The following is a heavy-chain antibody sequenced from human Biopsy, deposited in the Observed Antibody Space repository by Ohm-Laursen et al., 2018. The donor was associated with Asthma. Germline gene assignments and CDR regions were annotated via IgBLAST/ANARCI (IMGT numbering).Heavy chain of an antibody. CDR1: GFMFRSFG. Sequence: SLRLSCAASGFMFRSFGMHWVRQAPGKGLEWVAVISHDGNHKFYEDSVKGRFTISRDNSKNTLYLQMNSLRTEDTAVYYCARGLDYSGRSGFDYWGQGTLVTVSS. J-gene: IGHJ4*02. D-gene: IGHD3-10*01. CDR3: ARGLDYSGRSGFDY. CDR2: ISHDGNHK. V-gene: IGHV3-30*03.